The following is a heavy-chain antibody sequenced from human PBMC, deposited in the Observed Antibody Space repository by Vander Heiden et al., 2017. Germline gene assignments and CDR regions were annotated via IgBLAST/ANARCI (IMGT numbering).Heavy chain of an antibody. CDR3: ARVEDGSGFYHWFDP. D-gene: IGHD3-22*01. CDR2: IYYSGRT. Sequence: QLQLQESCPGLVKPSETLSLTCTFSAESISSSSYYWGWIRQPPGKGLEWSGSIYYSGRTFHSPSLRSRVTISVGTPKNQFSLRLNSVTVADTAVYYCARVEDGSGFYHWFDPWGQGILVTVSS. J-gene: IGHJ5*02. CDR1: AESISSSSYY. V-gene: IGHV4-39*01.